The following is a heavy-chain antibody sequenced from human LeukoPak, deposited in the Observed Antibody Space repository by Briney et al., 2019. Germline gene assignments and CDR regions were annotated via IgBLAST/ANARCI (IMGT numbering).Heavy chain of an antibody. J-gene: IGHJ4*02. Sequence: HAGGSLRLSCAASGFTFSSYSMNWVRQAPGKGLEWVSYISSSSSTIYYADSVKGRFTISRDNAKNSLYLQMNSLRAEDTAVYNCARDQKDSSGWYEDDYWGQGTLVTVSS. CDR2: ISSSSSTI. D-gene: IGHD6-19*01. V-gene: IGHV3-48*01. CDR3: ARDQKDSSGWYEDDY. CDR1: GFTFSSYS.